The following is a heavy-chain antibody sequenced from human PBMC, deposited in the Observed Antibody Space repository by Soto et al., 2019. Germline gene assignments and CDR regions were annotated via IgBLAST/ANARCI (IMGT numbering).Heavy chain of an antibody. CDR2: ISGSGSTI. V-gene: IGHV3-11*01. CDR3: ARLIGNLNYGGQVRRIWYVDL. CDR1: GFTFSDYH. Sequence: QVQLVESGGGLVNPGGSLRLSCAASGFTFSDYHMKWIRQAPGKGLEWVSYISGSGSTIYYADSVKGRFTTSRDNAKNSLYLQMNSLRAEDTAVYYCARLIGNLNYGGQVRRIWYVDLWGRGTLVTVSS. D-gene: IGHD1-7*01. J-gene: IGHJ2*01.